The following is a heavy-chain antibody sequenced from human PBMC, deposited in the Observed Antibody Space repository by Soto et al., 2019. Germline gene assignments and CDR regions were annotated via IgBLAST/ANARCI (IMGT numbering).Heavy chain of an antibody. J-gene: IGHJ4*02. D-gene: IGHD2-15*01. Sequence: QVQLVESGGGVVQPGRSLRLSCAASGFTFSSYAMHWVRQAPGKGLEWVAVISYDGSNKYYADSVKGRFTISRDNSKNTLYLQMNSLRAEDTAVYYCARASVVGGAGTIYFDYWGQGTLVTVSS. CDR1: GFTFSSYA. CDR2: ISYDGSNK. V-gene: IGHV3-30-3*01. CDR3: ARASVVGGAGTIYFDY.